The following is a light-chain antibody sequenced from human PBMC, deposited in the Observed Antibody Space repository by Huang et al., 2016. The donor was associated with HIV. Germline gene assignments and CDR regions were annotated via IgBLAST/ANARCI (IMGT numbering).Light chain of an antibody. J-gene: IGKJ2*02. CDR3: QQYTHWPLGT. CDR2: GAS. Sequence: EIVMTQSPGTLSVSPGERATLSCRASQSVSNDFAWYQQKPGQAPRLLIYGASTRATGIPARFSGSGSETEFTLTISSLQSEDFAVYYCQQYTHWPLGTFGQGTKLEIK. CDR1: QSVSND. V-gene: IGKV3-15*01.